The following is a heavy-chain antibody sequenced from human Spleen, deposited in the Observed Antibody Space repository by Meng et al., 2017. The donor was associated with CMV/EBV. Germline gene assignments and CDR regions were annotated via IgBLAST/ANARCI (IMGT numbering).Heavy chain of an antibody. CDR1: GGSISSSTYY. J-gene: IGHJ4*02. D-gene: IGHD1-1*01. Sequence: GSLRLSCTVSGGSISSSTYYWGWIRQPPGKGLEWIGSIYYSGSTYHNPSLKSRVTISVDTSKNQFSLKLSSVTAADTAVYYCARTRNDDYVSLWGQGTLVTVSS. V-gene: IGHV4-39*07. CDR3: ARTRNDDYVSL. CDR2: IYYSGST.